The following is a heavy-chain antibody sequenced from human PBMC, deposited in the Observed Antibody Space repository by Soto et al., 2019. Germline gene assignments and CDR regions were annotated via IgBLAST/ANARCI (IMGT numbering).Heavy chain of an antibody. CDR3: ARAQFYSGSGNYNNLMFDD. CDR2: MYHSGTF. D-gene: IGHD3-10*01. J-gene: IGHJ1*01. Sequence: PXETRSLTCAVSGCSIGGVGYSWSWIRQPPGGGLEWIGYMYHSGTFLKSPSLKTRLTMSLDMSKNQFSLTLNSMTAADTAVYYCARAQFYSGSGNYNNLMFDDWGQGIQVTVSS. V-gene: IGHV4-30-2*01. CDR1: GCSIGGVGYS.